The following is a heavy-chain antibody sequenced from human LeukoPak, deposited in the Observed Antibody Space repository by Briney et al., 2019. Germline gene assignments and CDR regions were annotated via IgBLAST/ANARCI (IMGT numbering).Heavy chain of an antibody. Sequence: SGPTLVKPTQTLTLTCTFSGFSLSTSGVGVGWIRQPPGKALEWLALIYWDDDKRYSPSLKSRLTITKDTSKNQVVLTMTNMDPVDTATYYCALARITMVRGVIAFDYWGQGTLVTVSS. D-gene: IGHD3-10*01. V-gene: IGHV2-5*02. CDR2: IYWDDDK. CDR1: GFSLSTSGVG. J-gene: IGHJ4*02. CDR3: ALARITMVRGVIAFDY.